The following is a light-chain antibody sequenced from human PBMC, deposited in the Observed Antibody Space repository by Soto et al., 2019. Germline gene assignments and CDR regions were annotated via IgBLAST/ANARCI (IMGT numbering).Light chain of an antibody. V-gene: IGKV3-20*01. CDR2: GAS. Sequence: EIVLTQSPGTLSLSPGEGTTLSYTTSQSVSSTYFAWYQQKPGQAPRLLIYGASNRATGIPDRFSGSGSGTDFTLTISRLEPEDFAMYYCQQYDSSPPGYTFGQGTKLEIK. CDR3: QQYDSSPPGYT. J-gene: IGKJ2*01. CDR1: QSVSSTY.